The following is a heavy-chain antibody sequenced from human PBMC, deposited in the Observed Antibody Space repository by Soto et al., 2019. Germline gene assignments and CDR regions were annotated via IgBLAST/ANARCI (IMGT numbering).Heavy chain of an antibody. J-gene: IGHJ4*02. Sequence: EVQLLESGGGLVQPGGSLRLSCAASGFTFSNFAMSWVRQAPGKELEWVSGISGSGGATNYAASVKGRFTISRDNSKNTLSLQVNSLRVEDTATYYCAKDLSFFSDGGGGYWGQGTLVTVSS. CDR3: AKDLSFFSDGGGGY. CDR1: GFTFSNFA. CDR2: ISGSGGAT. D-gene: IGHD2-21*02. V-gene: IGHV3-23*01.